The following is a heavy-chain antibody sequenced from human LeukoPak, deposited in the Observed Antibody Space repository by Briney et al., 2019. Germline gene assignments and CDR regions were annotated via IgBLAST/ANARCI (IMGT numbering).Heavy chain of an antibody. V-gene: IGHV4-30-2*01. CDR2: IYHSGST. CDR3: ARESGFGELSYFDY. CDR1: GGSISSGGYY. J-gene: IGHJ4*02. Sequence: SQTLSLTCTVSGGSISSGGYYWSWIRQPPGKGLEWIGYIYHSGSTYYNPSLKSRVTISVDRSKNQFSLKLSSVTAADTAVYYCARESGFGELSYFDYWGQGTLVTVSS. D-gene: IGHD3-10*01.